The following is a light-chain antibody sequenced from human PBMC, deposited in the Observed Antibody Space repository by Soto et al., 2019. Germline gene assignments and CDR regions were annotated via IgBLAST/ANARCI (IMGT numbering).Light chain of an antibody. Sequence: QSVLTQPPSASGTPGQRVTISCSGSSSNVGSNTVSWYQQVPGTAPKLLIYSNDQRPSGVPDRFSGSKSGTSASLAISGLQSEDEAEYYCAAWDNSLNGVLFGGGTKLTVL. V-gene: IGLV1-44*01. CDR2: SND. CDR3: AAWDNSLNGVL. J-gene: IGLJ3*02. CDR1: SSNVGSNT.